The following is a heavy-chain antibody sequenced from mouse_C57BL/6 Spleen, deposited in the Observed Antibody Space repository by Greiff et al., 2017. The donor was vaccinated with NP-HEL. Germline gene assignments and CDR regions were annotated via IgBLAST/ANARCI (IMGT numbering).Heavy chain of an antibody. CDR3: ARGGGSWFAY. Sequence: QVQLQQPGAELVRPGSSVKLSCKASGYTFTSYWMDWVKQRPGQGLEWIGNIYPSDSETHYNQKFKDKATLTVDKSSSTAYMQLSSLTSEDSAVYYWARGGGSWFAYWGQGTLVTVSA. V-gene: IGHV1-61*01. CDR1: GYTFTSYW. CDR2: IYPSDSET. J-gene: IGHJ3*01.